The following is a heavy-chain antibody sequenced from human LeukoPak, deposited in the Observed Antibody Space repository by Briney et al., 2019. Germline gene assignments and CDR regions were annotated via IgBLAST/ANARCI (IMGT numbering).Heavy chain of an antibody. J-gene: IGHJ4*02. D-gene: IGHD3-10*01. CDR1: GFTFSSYA. Sequence: GGSLRLSCAASGFTFSSYAMSWVRQAPGKGLEWVSAISGSGGSTYYADSVKVRFTISRDNSKNTLYLQMNSLRAEDTAVYYCAKDGGVEDYYGSGSYGSFDYWGQGTLVTVSS. CDR2: ISGSGGST. CDR3: AKDGGVEDYYGSGSYGSFDY. V-gene: IGHV3-23*01.